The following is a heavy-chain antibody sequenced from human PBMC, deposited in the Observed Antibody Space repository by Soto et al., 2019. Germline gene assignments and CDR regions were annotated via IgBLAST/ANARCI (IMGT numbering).Heavy chain of an antibody. J-gene: IGHJ6*02. CDR1: GGSVSSSNYF. D-gene: IGHD4-17*01. CDR2: IHSSGST. V-gene: IGHV4-61*01. Sequence: ESLSLGGAVPGGSVSSSNYFWSWIRQPPGKGLEWIGYIHSSGSTNYNPSLKSRVTISTDTSRNQFSLKLTSVTAADTAVYYCAILTKPTAVTTAFRGGYGLDVWGQGTTVTVSS. CDR3: AILTKPTAVTTAFRGGYGLDV.